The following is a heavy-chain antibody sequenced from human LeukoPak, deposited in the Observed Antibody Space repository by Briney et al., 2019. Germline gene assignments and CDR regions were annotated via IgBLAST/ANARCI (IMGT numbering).Heavy chain of an antibody. D-gene: IGHD2-2*01. Sequence: SGTLSPTCAVSGGSISSSNWWSWVRQPPGKGLEWIGEIYHSGSTNYNPSLKSRVTISVDKSKNQFSLKLSSVTAADTAVYYCARVGQSSTSCFDYWGQGTLVTVSS. CDR2: IYHSGST. V-gene: IGHV4-4*02. CDR3: ARVGQSSTSCFDY. CDR1: GGSISSSNW. J-gene: IGHJ4*02.